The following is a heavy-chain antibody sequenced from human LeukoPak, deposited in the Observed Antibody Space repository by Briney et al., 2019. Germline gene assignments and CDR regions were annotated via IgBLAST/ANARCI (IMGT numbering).Heavy chain of an antibody. D-gene: IGHD3-10*01. Sequence: SVKVSCKASGYTFTSYGISWVRQAPGQGLEWMGGIIPIFGTANYAQKFQGRVTITADESTSTAYMELSSLRSEDTAVYYCARLSPTYYGSVSAYCRGQGALVTVSS. CDR1: GYTFTSYG. CDR3: ARLSPTYYGSVSAYC. J-gene: IGHJ4*01. V-gene: IGHV1-69*13. CDR2: IIPIFGTA.